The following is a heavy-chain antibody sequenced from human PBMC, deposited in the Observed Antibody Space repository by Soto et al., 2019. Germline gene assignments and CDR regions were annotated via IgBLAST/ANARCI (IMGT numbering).Heavy chain of an antibody. J-gene: IGHJ4*02. Sequence: ASVKVSCKASGYTFSTYYMHWVRQAPGQGYEWMGIINPSGGSTTYAQKFQGRVTMTRDTSTTTVYMELSSLRSEDTAVYYCARYDYNGYYFDYWGQGTLDTVSS. CDR1: GYTFSTYY. CDR3: ARYDYNGYYFDY. CDR2: INPSGGST. D-gene: IGHD4-4*01. V-gene: IGHV1-46*01.